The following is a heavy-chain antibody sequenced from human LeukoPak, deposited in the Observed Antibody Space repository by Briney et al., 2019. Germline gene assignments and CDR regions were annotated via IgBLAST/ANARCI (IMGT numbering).Heavy chain of an antibody. CDR3: ARVYCSSTSCYYFDY. D-gene: IGHD2-2*01. Sequence: GGSLRLSCAGSGFTFSSYWMNWVRQAPGKGLEWVASINQDGREKYYVDAVKGRFTISRDNAKNSLYLQMNSLRAEDTAVYYCARVYCSSTSCYYFDYWGQGTLVTVSS. V-gene: IGHV3-7*01. CDR2: INQDGREK. CDR1: GFTFSSYW. J-gene: IGHJ4*02.